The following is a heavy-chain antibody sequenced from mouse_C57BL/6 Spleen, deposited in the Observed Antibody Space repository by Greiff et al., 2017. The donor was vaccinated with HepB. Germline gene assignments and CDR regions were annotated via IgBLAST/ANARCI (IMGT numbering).Heavy chain of an antibody. CDR2: INPSSGYT. D-gene: IGHD2-4*01. Sequence: VQRVESGAELAKPGASVKLSCKASGYTFTSYWMHWVKQRPGQGLEWIGYINPSSGYTKYNQKFKDKATLTADKSSSTAYMQLSSLTYEDSAVYYCASIYYDYDWFAYWGQGTLVTVSA. J-gene: IGHJ3*01. V-gene: IGHV1-7*01. CDR3: ASIYYDYDWFAY. CDR1: GYTFTSYW.